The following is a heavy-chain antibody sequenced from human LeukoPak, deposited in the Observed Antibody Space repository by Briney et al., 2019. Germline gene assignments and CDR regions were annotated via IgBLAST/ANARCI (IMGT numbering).Heavy chain of an antibody. CDR3: ARDRGGYDEDDYFDY. V-gene: IGHV3-30*04. D-gene: IGHD5-12*01. CDR2: ISYDGSNK. J-gene: IGHJ4*02. CDR1: GFTFSSYA. Sequence: PGGSLRLSCAASGFTFSSYAMHWVRQAPGKGLERVAVISYDGSNKYYADSVKGRFTISRDNSKNTLYLQMNSLRAEDTAVYYCARDRGGYDEDDYFDYWGQGTLVTVSS.